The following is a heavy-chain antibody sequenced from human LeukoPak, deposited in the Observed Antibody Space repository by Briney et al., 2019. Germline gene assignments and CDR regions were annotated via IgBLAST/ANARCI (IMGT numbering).Heavy chain of an antibody. V-gene: IGHV1-18*01. CDR3: AGALALYCSSTSCYFSWFDP. CDR2: ISAYNGNT. J-gene: IGHJ5*02. CDR1: GYTFTSYG. D-gene: IGHD2-2*01. Sequence: ASVKVSCKASGYTFTSYGISWVRQAPGQGLEWMGWISAYNGNTNYAQKLQGRVTMTTDTSTSTAYMELRSLRSDDTAVYYCAGALALYCSSTSCYFSWFDPWGQGTLVTVSS.